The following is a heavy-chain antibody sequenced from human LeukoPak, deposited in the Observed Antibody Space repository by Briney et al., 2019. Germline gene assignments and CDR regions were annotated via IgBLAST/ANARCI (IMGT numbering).Heavy chain of an antibody. V-gene: IGHV4-39*07. CDR2: IYYSGST. J-gene: IGHJ4*02. D-gene: IGHD1-26*01. Sequence: PSETLSLTCTVSGGSISSSSYYWGWIRQPPGKGLEWIGSIYYSGSTYYNPSLKSRVTISVDTSKNQFSLKLSSVTAADTAVYYCARAGTSGSTTPAPLDYWGQGTLVTVSS. CDR3: ARAGTSGSTTPAPLDY. CDR1: GGSISSSSYY.